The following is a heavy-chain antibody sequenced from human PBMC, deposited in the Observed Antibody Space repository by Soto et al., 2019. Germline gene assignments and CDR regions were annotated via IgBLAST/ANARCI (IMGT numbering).Heavy chain of an antibody. CDR2: IIPSGGST. CDR3: ARGGGHSYCYGPD. CDR1: GFTFSSFA. V-gene: IGHV3-23*01. J-gene: IGHJ4*02. D-gene: IGHD5-18*01. Sequence: EVQLLESGGGLVQPGGSLRLSCAASGFTFSSFAMSWVRQAPGKGLEWVARIIPSGGSTYYADSLKGRFTISRDNSKNTLDLQMNSLRAEDTAVYYCARGGGHSYCYGPDWGQGTLVTVSS.